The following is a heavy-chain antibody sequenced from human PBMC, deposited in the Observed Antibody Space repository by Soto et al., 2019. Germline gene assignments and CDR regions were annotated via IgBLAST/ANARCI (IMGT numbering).Heavy chain of an antibody. CDR1: GGTFSSYA. J-gene: IGHJ4*02. Sequence: ASVKVSCKASGGTFSSYAISWVRQAPGQGLEWMGGIIPIFGTANYAQKFQGRVTITADESTSTAYMELSSLRSEDTAVYYCARESGLPVAGPYYFDYWGQGTLVTVYS. CDR3: ARESGLPVAGPYYFDY. D-gene: IGHD6-19*01. CDR2: IIPIFGTA. V-gene: IGHV1-69*13.